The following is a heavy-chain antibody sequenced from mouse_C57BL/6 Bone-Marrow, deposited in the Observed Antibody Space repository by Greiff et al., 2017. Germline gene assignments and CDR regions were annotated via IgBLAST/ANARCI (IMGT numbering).Heavy chain of an antibody. Sequence: EVHLVESGAELVRPGASVKLSCTASGFNIKDDYMHWVKQRPEQGLEWIGWIDPENGDTEYASKFQGKATITADTSSNTAYLQLSSLTSEDTAVYYCTLGGFAYWGQGTLVTVSA. V-gene: IGHV14-4*01. J-gene: IGHJ3*01. D-gene: IGHD3-3*01. CDR1: GFNIKDDY. CDR3: TLGGFAY. CDR2: IDPENGDT.